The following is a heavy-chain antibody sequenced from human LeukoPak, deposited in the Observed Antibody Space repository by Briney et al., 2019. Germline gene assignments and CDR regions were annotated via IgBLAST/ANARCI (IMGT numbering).Heavy chain of an antibody. Sequence: WGSLRLSCVGSGFTFGSYGMHWVRQAPGKRLEYVSGITTNGATTFYANSVKGGFTISRDNSKNTLYLQMDSLRLEDMAVYYCARGGREYGMDVWGQGTTVIVTS. D-gene: IGHD2-15*01. J-gene: IGHJ6*02. CDR1: GFTFGSYG. CDR3: ARGGREYGMDV. V-gene: IGHV3-64*01. CDR2: ITTNGATT.